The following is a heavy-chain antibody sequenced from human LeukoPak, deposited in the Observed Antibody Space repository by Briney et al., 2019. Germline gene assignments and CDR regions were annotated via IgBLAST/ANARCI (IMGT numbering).Heavy chain of an antibody. J-gene: IGHJ3*02. V-gene: IGHV4-61*02. CDR1: GGSLSSGSYY. Sequence: SETLSLTCTVSGGSLSSGSYYWSWIRQPAGKGLGWIGRIYTSGSTNYNPSLKSRVTISVDTSKNQFSLKLSSVTAADTAVYYCALQPRLLPAFDIWGQGTMVTVSS. CDR2: IYTSGST. CDR3: ALQPRLLPAFDI. D-gene: IGHD6-19*01.